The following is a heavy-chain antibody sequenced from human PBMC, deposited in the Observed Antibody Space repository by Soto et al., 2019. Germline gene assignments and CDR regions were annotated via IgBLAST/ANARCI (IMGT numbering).Heavy chain of an antibody. D-gene: IGHD2-21*01. CDR3: AKRAQGEFYYFDY. CDR2: ISGSGDFT. CDR1: GFTFNTYA. V-gene: IGHV3-23*01. Sequence: GGSLRLSCAASGFTFNTYAMSWVRQTPGKGLEWLSAISGSGDFTYYAGSVKGRFTISRDSSKSTLYLQMNSLRAEDTAIYYCAKRAQGEFYYFDYWGRGILVTVSS. J-gene: IGHJ4*02.